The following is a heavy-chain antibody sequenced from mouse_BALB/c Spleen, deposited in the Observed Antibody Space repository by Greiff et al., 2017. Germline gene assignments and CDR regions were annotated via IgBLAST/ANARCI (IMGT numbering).Heavy chain of an antibody. CDR1: GFNIKDTY. V-gene: IGHV14-3*02. D-gene: IGHD2-1*01. J-gene: IGHJ4*01. CDR2: IDPANGNT. CDR3: ARSAYGNYRGMDY. Sequence: DVKLQESGAELVKPGASVKLSCTASGFNIKDTYMHWVKQRPEQGLEWIGRIDPANGNTKYDPKFQGKATITADTSSNTAYLQLSSLTSEDTAVYYCARSAYGNYRGMDYWGQGTSVTVSS.